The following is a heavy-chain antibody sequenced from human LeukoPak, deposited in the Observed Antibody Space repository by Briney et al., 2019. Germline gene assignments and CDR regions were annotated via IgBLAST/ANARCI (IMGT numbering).Heavy chain of an antibody. V-gene: IGHV5-51*01. CDR3: ARRSQYYYGSGSYYDY. D-gene: IGHD3-10*01. CDR2: IYPGDSDT. Sequence: GESLKISCKGSGYSFTSYWIGWVRQMPGKGLEWMGIIYPGDSDTRYSPSFQGQVTISADKSISTAYLQWSSLKASDTAMYYCARRSQYYYGSGSYYDYWGQGTLVTVSS. CDR1: GYSFTSYW. J-gene: IGHJ4*02.